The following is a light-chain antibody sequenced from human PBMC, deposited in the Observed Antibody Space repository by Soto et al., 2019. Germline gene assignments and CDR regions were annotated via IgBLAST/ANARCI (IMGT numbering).Light chain of an antibody. V-gene: IGKV1-33*01. Sequence: GDRVTITCQASQDISNYLNWYQQKPGKAPKLLIYDASNLETGVPSRFSGSRSGTDFTFTISNLQPEDIATYYCQQYDNLPSITFGQGTRLEIK. CDR1: QDISNY. CDR2: DAS. CDR3: QQYDNLPSIT. J-gene: IGKJ5*01.